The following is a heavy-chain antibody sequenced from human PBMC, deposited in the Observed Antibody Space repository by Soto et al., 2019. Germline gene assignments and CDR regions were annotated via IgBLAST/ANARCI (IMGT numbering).Heavy chain of an antibody. D-gene: IGHD6-6*01. CDR2: ISAYNGNT. CDR1: GYTFTSYC. V-gene: IGHV1-18*01. J-gene: IGHJ4*02. Sequence: QVQLVQSGAEVKKPGASVKVSCKASGYTFTSYCSSWVRQAPGQGLEWMGWISAYNGNTNYAQKRQGRVTMTTDTSTSTSYMELRILRADDTAVYYCARDPYSRSCFDYWGQGTLVTVSS. CDR3: ARDPYSRSCFDY.